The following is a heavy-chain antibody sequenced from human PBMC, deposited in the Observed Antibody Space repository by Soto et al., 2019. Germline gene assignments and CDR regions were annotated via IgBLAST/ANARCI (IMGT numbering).Heavy chain of an antibody. CDR2: INPSGGST. V-gene: IGHV1-46*01. CDR1: GYTFTTYY. D-gene: IGHD3-22*01. CDR3: ARNDNSGLDY. Sequence: QVQLVQSGAEVKKPGAPVKISCKASGYTFTTYYIHCVRQAPGQGLEWMGMINPSGGSTSYAQKCQGRVTMTRDTSTNTVYMELSSLRSEDTAVYYCARNDNSGLDYWGQGTLVTVSS. J-gene: IGHJ4*02.